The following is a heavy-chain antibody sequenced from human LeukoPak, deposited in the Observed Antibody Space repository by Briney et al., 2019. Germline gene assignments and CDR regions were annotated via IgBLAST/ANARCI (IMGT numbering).Heavy chain of an antibody. J-gene: IGHJ4*02. V-gene: IGHV3-73*01. CDR2: IRRKANSYAT. CDR3: TRHDSSGFVY. CDR1: GFTFSGSA. Sequence: GGSLRLSCAASGFTFSGSAMHWVRQASGEGLEWVGRIRRKANSYATAYAASVKGRFTISRDDSKNTAYLQMNSLKTEDTAVYYCTRHDSSGFVYWGQGTLVTVSS. D-gene: IGHD6-19*01.